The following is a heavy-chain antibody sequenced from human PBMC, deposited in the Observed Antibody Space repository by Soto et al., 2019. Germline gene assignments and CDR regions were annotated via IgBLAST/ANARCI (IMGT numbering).Heavy chain of an antibody. Sequence: EVQLLESGGGLIQRGGTLRLSCAAAGFTFSSYAMSWVRKAPGKGLEWVSAISGRGGSTYYADSVKGRFTISRDNSNNTLDRQMNSLRAEDTAVYYCAEVPFLKDEKLDYWGQGSLVPVAS. J-gene: IGHJ4*02. CDR1: GFTFSSYA. CDR3: AEVPFLKDEKLDY. CDR2: ISGRGGST. V-gene: IGHV3-23*01.